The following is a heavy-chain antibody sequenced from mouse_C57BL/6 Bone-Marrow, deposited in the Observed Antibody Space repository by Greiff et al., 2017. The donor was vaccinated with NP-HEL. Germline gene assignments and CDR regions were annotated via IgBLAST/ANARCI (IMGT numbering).Heavy chain of an antibody. J-gene: IGHJ2*01. CDR1: GYTFTDYE. CDR2: IDPETGGT. D-gene: IGHD1-1*01. Sequence: QVQLQQSGAELVRPGASVTLSCKASGYTFTDYEMHWVKQTPVHGLEWIGAIDPETGGTDYNQKFKGKAILTVDKSSSTAYMELRNLTSGDSAVYYCTRDYGSSYYFGYWAKAPLSQSPQ. V-gene: IGHV1-15*01. CDR3: TRDYGSSYYFGY.